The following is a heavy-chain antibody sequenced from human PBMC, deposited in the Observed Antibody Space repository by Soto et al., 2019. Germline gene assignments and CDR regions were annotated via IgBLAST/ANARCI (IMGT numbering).Heavy chain of an antibody. CDR2: IYHSGST. CDR1: GGSISSGGYS. CDR3: ARAVGSRYYDILTGYPYYYYGMDV. Sequence: QLQLQESGSGLVKPSQTLSLTCAVSGGSISSGGYSWSWIRQPPGKGLEWIGYIYHSGSTYYNPSLKSRVTISVDRSKNQFSLKLSSVTAADTAVYYCARAVGSRYYDILTGYPYYYYGMDVWGQGTTVTVSS. J-gene: IGHJ6*02. D-gene: IGHD3-9*01. V-gene: IGHV4-30-2*01.